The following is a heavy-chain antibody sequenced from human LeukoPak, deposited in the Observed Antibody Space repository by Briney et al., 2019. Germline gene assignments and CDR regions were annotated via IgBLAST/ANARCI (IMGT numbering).Heavy chain of an antibody. Sequence: AASVKVSCKASGGTFSSYAISWVRQAPGQGLEWMGGIIPIFGTANYAQKFQGRVTITADKSTSTAYMELSSLRSEDTAVYYCARDIAAAGIVGLDWFDPRGQGTLVTVSS. CDR3: ARDIAAAGIVGLDWFDP. CDR1: GGTFSSYA. V-gene: IGHV1-69*06. D-gene: IGHD6-13*01. J-gene: IGHJ5*02. CDR2: IIPIFGTA.